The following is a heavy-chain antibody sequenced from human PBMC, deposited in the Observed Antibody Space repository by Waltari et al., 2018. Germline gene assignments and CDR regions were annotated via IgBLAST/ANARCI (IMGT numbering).Heavy chain of an antibody. J-gene: IGHJ4*02. CDR2: VHRSGRT. Sequence: QVQLQESGPGLVKPSGTLRPTCGVSGDYMSGNYWWSWVRQPPGKGLEWIWQVHRSGRTNYNPPLGSRVTVSIDTFNSQFGLEVTSATAADTALYFCARDRGRGLYLDSWGRGILVTVSP. D-gene: IGHD2-15*01. CDR1: GDYMSGNYW. CDR3: ARDRGRGLYLDS. V-gene: IGHV4-4*02.